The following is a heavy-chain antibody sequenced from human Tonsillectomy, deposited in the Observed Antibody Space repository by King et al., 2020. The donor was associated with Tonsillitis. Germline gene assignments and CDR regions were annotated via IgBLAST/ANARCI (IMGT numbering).Heavy chain of an antibody. CDR3: ARDELGYCSGGSCYYYSGMDV. D-gene: IGHD2-15*01. Sequence: VQLVESGGGLVQPGGSLRLSCAASGFTVSSNYMSWVRQAPGTGLEWVSVIYSGGSTYYADSVKGRFTISRDNSKNTLYLQMNSIRAEDTAVYYCARDELGYCSGGSCYYYSGMDVWGQGTTVTVSS. V-gene: IGHV3-66*01. CDR2: IYSGGST. CDR1: GFTVSSNY. J-gene: IGHJ6*02.